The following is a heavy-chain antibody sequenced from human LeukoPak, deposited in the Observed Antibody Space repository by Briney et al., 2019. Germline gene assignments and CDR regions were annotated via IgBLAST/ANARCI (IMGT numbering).Heavy chain of an antibody. CDR2: ISSSSSTI. Sequence: GGSLRLSCAASGFTFSSYSMNWVRQAPGKGLEWVSYISSSSSTIYCADSVKGRFTISRGNAKNSLYLQMNSLRDEDTAVYYCARDRDSRPIGYYYYGMDVWGQGTTVTVSS. J-gene: IGHJ6*02. CDR3: ARDRDSRPIGYYYYGMDV. V-gene: IGHV3-48*02. CDR1: GFTFSSYS. D-gene: IGHD3-22*01.